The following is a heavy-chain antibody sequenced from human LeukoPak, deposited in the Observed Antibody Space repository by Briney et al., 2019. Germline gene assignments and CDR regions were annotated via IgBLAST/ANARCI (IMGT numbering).Heavy chain of an antibody. Sequence: HPGGSLRLSCAASGFTFSSYAMSWVRQAPGEGLEWVSAISGSGGSTYYADSVKGRFTISRDNSKNTLYLQMNSLRAEDTAVYYCAKGSRYYDSSGYYYYFDYWGQGTLVTVSS. J-gene: IGHJ4*02. CDR1: GFTFSSYA. V-gene: IGHV3-23*01. CDR3: AKGSRYYDSSGYYYYFDY. CDR2: ISGSGGST. D-gene: IGHD3-22*01.